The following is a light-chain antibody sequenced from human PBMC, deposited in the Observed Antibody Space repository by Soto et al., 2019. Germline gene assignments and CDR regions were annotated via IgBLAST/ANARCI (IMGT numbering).Light chain of an antibody. V-gene: IGLV1-40*01. Sequence: QSALTQPPSVSGAPGQRVTISCTGSTSNIGAGYDLHWYQQLPGTAPKLLIYDDNNRPSGVPDRFSGSRSGTSASLAITGVQAKDEAHYVFNSYDSSLRGHVFGTGTTLTVL. CDR2: DDN. J-gene: IGLJ1*01. CDR3: NSYDSSLRGHV. CDR1: TSNIGAGYD.